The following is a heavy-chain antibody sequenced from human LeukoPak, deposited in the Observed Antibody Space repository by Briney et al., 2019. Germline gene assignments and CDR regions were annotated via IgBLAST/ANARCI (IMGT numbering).Heavy chain of an antibody. D-gene: IGHD4-17*01. CDR1: GYTFTGYY. CDR3: ARKGEVYGDYDY. V-gene: IGHV1-2*02. Sequence: ASVKVSCKASGYTFTGYYMHWVRQAPGQGLEWMGWISPSSGGPRYAQKFQGRVTMTRDTSISTAYMELSSLRSDDTAVYYCARKGEVYGDYDYWGQGTLVTVSS. CDR2: ISPSSGGP. J-gene: IGHJ4*02.